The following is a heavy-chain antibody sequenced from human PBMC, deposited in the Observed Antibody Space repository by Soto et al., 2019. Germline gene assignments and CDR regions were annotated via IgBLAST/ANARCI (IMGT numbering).Heavy chain of an antibody. CDR2: IYYRGNA. D-gene: IGHD5-12*01. J-gene: IGHJ4*02. CDR1: DDSINSDKYY. CDR3: ARLEGLATISYYFDF. V-gene: IGHV4-39*01. Sequence: SETLSLTCSISDDSINSDKYYWGWIRQPPGKGLEWIGSIYYRGNAYYNPSLQTRVTISLDKSKSQFSLKLNPVTAADSAVYFRARLEGLATISYYFDFWGPAALVTVSS.